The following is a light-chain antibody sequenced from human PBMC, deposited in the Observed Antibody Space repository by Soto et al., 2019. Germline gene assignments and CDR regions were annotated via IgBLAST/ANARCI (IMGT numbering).Light chain of an antibody. CDR2: AAS. J-gene: IGKJ4*01. CDR3: QQSHSTPFT. Sequence: DIEMTQSPSSLSASVGDRVTISCRASRTVSMFLNWYQQKPGTVPKLLIYAASNLQSGVPSRFLDSRSGTDFTLTITTQEPEELPSYYRQQSHSTPFTFGGGTKVEIK. V-gene: IGKV1-39*01. CDR1: RTVSMF.